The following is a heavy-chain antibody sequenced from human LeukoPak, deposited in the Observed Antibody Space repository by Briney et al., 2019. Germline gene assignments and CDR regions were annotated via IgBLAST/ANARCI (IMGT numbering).Heavy chain of an antibody. CDR1: GGSISSYY. J-gene: IGHJ4*02. Sequence: PSETLSLTCTVSGGSISSYYWSWIRQPPGKGLEWIGYIYYSGSTKYNPSLKSRVTISVDTSKNQFSLKLSSVTAADTAVYYCARGLGPGGYFDYWGQGTLVTVSS. V-gene: IGHV4-59*01. CDR2: IYYSGST. CDR3: ARGLGPGGYFDY. D-gene: IGHD3-16*01.